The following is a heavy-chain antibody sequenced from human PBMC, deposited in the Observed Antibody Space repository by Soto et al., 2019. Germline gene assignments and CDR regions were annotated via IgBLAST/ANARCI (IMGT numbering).Heavy chain of an antibody. CDR3: ARVWGGAFDI. V-gene: IGHV4-59*01. CDR2: IYYSGST. J-gene: IGHJ3*02. CDR1: GGSISSYY. D-gene: IGHD3-10*01. Sequence: QVQLQESGPGLVKPSETLSLTCTVSGGSISSYYWSWIRQPPGKGLEWIGYIYYSGSTNYNPSLESRVTISVDTTQNQFSLKLSSVTAADTAVYYCARVWGGAFDIWGQGTMVTVSS.